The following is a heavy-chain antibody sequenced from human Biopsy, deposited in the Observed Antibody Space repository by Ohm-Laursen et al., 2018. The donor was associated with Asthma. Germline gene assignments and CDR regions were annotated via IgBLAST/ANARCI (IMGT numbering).Heavy chain of an antibody. D-gene: IGHD3-10*01. Sequence: ASVTVSCKTSGYTFNSAGITWVRQAPGQGLEWMGWISVYNGNTKVAQKLQDRVTMITDTSTSTAYMELGSLRSDDTAVYFCARAVDYSHYYGIDVWGQGTTVTVS. J-gene: IGHJ6*02. V-gene: IGHV1-18*01. CDR1: GYTFNSAG. CDR3: ARAVDYSHYYGIDV. CDR2: ISVYNGNT.